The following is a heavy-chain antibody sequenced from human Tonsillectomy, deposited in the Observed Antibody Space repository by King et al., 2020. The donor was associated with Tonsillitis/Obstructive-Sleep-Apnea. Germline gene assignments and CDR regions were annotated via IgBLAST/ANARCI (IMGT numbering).Heavy chain of an antibody. V-gene: IGHV3-15*01. CDR3: TTIPPYDLGLWFGELRDMDV. CDR1: GFTFSNAW. Sequence: VQLVESGGGLVKPGGSLRLSCAASGFTFSNAWMSWVRQAPGKGLEWVGRIKSKTDGGTTDYAATVKGRFTISRDDSKNTLYLQMNSLKTEDTAVYYCTTIPPYDLGLWFGELRDMDVWGKATTVTVSS. J-gene: IGHJ6*04. D-gene: IGHD3-10*01. CDR2: IKSKTDGGTT.